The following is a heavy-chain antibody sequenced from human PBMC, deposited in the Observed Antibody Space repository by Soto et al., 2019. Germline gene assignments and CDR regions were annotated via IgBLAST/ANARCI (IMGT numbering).Heavy chain of an antibody. CDR3: AKDMGLRSTHDYYGMDV. J-gene: IGHJ6*02. D-gene: IGHD6-13*01. Sequence: GGSLRLSCAASGFTFDDYTMHWVRQAPGKGLEWVSLISWDGGSTYYADSVKGRFTISRDNSKNSLYLQMNSLRTEDTALYYCAKDMGLRSTHDYYGMDVWGQGTTVTVSS. CDR1: GFTFDDYT. V-gene: IGHV3-43*01. CDR2: ISWDGGST.